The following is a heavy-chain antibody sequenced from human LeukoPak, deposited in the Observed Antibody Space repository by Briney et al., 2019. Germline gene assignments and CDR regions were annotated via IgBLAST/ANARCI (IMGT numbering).Heavy chain of an antibody. CDR3: ARDGYSGYDYWFDP. CDR1: GYTFTSYG. Sequence: ASVKVSCKASGYTFTSYGISWVRQAPGQGLEWMGWISAYNGNTNYAQKLQGRVTMTTDTSTSTVYMELSSLRSEDTAVYYCARDGYSGYDYWFDPWGQGTLVTVSS. D-gene: IGHD5-12*01. J-gene: IGHJ5*02. CDR2: ISAYNGNT. V-gene: IGHV1-18*01.